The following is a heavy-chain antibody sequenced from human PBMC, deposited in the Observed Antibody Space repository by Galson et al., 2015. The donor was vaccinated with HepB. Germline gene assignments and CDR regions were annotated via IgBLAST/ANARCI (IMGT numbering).Heavy chain of an antibody. CDR3: AAVGGRAFIPLEH. CDR2: ISIDGHRT. D-gene: IGHD3-10*01. CDR1: GFNFKNSV. Sequence: SLRLSCAASGFNFKNSVIDWVRQAPGEGLEWVALISIDGHRTYYTDSVKGRLALSRDNSKNTVHLQMNSLRLEDTALYYCAAVGGRAFIPLEHWGQGTLVMVAS. V-gene: IGHV3-30*03. J-gene: IGHJ1*01.